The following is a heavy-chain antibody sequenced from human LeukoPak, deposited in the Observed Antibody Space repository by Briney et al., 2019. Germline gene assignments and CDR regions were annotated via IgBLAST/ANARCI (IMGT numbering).Heavy chain of an antibody. CDR2: INPSSGGT. CDR3: ARVWVGAVDY. J-gene: IGHJ4*02. CDR1: GYTFTGYY. Sequence: ASVKVSCQASGYTFTGYYMHWVRQAHGQGLEWMGWINPSSGGTNYAQKFQGRVTMTRDTSISTAYMELSRLRSDDTAVYYCARVWVGAVDYWGQGTLVTVSS. V-gene: IGHV1-2*02. D-gene: IGHD1-26*01.